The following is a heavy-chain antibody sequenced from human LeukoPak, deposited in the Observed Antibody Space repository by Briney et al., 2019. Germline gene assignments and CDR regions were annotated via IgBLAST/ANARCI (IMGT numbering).Heavy chain of an antibody. J-gene: IGHJ1*01. CDR3: ARDRSKRYSGSHYDVYFQH. CDR1: GYTFTGYY. Sequence: ASVKVSCKASGYTFTGYYMHWVRQAPGQGLEWMGWINPNSGGTNYAQKFQGRVTMTRDTSISTACMELSRLRSDDTAVYYCARDRSKRYSGSHYDVYFQHWGQGTLVTVSS. CDR2: INPNSGGT. V-gene: IGHV1-2*02. D-gene: IGHD1-26*01.